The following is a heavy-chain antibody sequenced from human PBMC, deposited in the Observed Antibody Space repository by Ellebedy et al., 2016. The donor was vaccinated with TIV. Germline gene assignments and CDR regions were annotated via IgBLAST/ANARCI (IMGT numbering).Heavy chain of an antibody. CDR1: GFSFRSYW. V-gene: IGHV3-7*01. J-gene: IGHJ5*01. D-gene: IGHD4-17*01. Sequence: GESLKISCAASGFSFRSYWMSWVRQAPGTGLEWVANIYQDGSVQYYLDSVKGRFTISRDNAINSLFLQMNSLRAGDTAVYYYARRGSYGDYAVQVNSWFDSWGRGTLVTVSS. CDR2: IYQDGSVQ. CDR3: ARRGSYGDYAVQVNSWFDS.